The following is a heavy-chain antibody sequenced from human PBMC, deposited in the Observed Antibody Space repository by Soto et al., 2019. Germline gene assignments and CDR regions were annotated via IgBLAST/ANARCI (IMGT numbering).Heavy chain of an antibody. CDR3: ARDMSVCSRSDCYLSVWFYP. CDR2: IYQSGST. CDR1: GAPITSGAYS. V-gene: IGHV4-30-2*01. J-gene: IGHJ5*02. Sequence: QLQLRESGSGLVKPSQTLSLTCTVSGAPITSGAYSWSWIRQPPGKGLEWIGFIYQSGSTHYNPFLKRRVTISVDRSKNHFSLQLTSLTAADTAVYYCARDMSVCSRSDCYLSVWFYPWGPGTLVTVSS. D-gene: IGHD2-21*02.